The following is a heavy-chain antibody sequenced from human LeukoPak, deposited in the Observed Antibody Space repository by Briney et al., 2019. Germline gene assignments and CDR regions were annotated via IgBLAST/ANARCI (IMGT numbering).Heavy chain of an antibody. V-gene: IGHV4-4*09. CDR2: IYTSGST. CDR1: GGSISSYY. J-gene: IGHJ5*02. D-gene: IGHD2-2*01. CDR3: ARLVGYQLLPNWLDP. Sequence: SETLSLTCTVSGGSISSYYWSWIRQPPGKGLEWIGYIYTSGSTNYNPSLKSRVTISVDTSKNQFSLKLSSVTAAETAVYYCARLVGYQLLPNWLDPWGQGTLVTLSS.